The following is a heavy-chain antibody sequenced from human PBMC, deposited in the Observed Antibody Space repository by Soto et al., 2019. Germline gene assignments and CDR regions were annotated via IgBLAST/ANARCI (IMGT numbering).Heavy chain of an antibody. CDR1: GGSFSGYY. CDR2: INHSGST. D-gene: IGHD3-10*01. V-gene: IGHV4-34*01. Sequence: SETLSLTCAVYGGSFSGYYWSWIRQPPGKGLEWIGEINHSGSTNYNPSLKSRVTISVDTSKNQFSLKLSSVTAADTAVYYCARRRGITMVPGVTLWGQGTLVTVSS. CDR3: ARRRGITMVPGVTL. J-gene: IGHJ4*02.